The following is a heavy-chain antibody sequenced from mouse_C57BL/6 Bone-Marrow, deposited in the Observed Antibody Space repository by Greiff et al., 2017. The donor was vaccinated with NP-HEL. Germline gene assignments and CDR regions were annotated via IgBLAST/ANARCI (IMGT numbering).Heavy chain of an antibody. CDR2: FYPGSGSI. Sequence: VKLQESGAELVKPGASVKLSCKASGYTFTEYTIHWVKQRSGQGLEWIGWFYPGSGSIKYNEKFKDKATLTADKSSSTVYMELSRLTSEDSAVYFCARHENGPFYSNYPFAYWGQGTLVTVSA. J-gene: IGHJ3*01. CDR3: ARHENGPFYSNYPFAY. D-gene: IGHD2-5*01. CDR1: GYTFTEYT. V-gene: IGHV1-62-2*01.